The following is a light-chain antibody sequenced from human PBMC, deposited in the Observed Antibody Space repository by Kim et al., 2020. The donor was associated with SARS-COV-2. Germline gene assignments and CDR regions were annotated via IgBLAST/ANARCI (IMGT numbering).Light chain of an antibody. CDR3: QQFNTYPGT. CDR2: DAS. V-gene: IGKV1-5*01. J-gene: IGKJ2*01. CDR1: QSISLW. Sequence: DIQMTQSPSTLSASVGDRVTITCRASQSISLWLAWYQQRPGKAPKVLIYDASTLESGVPSRFSDSGSGTEFTLTINSLQPDDFATYYCQQFNTYPGTFGQGTKLEIK.